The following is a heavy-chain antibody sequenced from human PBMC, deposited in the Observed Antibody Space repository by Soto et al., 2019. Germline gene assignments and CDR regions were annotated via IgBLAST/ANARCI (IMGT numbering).Heavy chain of an antibody. V-gene: IGHV3-23*01. CDR1: GFTFRNFV. Sequence: EVQLLESGGDLVQPGGSLRLSCAASGFTFRNFVMTWVRQSLGKGLEWVSGISASGDSTYHADSVKGRFTISRDNPKNTLYLQMNTLRTEDTAVYYCAYRNWDGCSVDNCYVFDFWVQGTLVTVSS. J-gene: IGHJ4*02. CDR2: ISASGDST. CDR3: AYRNWDGCSVDNCYVFDF. D-gene: IGHD1-1*01.